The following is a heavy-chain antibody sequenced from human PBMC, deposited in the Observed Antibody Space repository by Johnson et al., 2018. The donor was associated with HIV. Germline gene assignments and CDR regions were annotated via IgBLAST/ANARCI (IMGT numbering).Heavy chain of an antibody. V-gene: IGHV3-33*03. CDR1: GFTFSSYG. J-gene: IGHJ3*01. D-gene: IGHD3-22*01. CDR3: ARGVSSGYYSNAFDV. Sequence: QLVESGGGVVQPGRSLRLSCAASGFTFSSYGMHWVRQAPGKGLEWVAVIWYDGSNKYYADSVKGRFTISRDSAKNSLYLQMNSLRAEDTALYYCARGVSSGYYSNAFDVWGQGTMATVSS. CDR2: IWYDGSNK.